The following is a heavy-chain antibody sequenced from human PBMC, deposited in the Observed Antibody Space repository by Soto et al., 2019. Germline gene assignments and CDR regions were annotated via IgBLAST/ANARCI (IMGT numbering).Heavy chain of an antibody. D-gene: IGHD2-21*01. J-gene: IGHJ4*02. V-gene: IGHV3-64*01. Sequence: GGSLRLSCAASGFTFSSYAMHWVRQAPGKGLEYVSAISSNGGSTYYANSVKGRFTISRDNSKNTLYLQMGSLRAEDMAVYYCARGGLLNTWPYYFDYWGQGTLVTVSS. CDR2: ISSNGGST. CDR1: GFTFSSYA. CDR3: ARGGLLNTWPYYFDY.